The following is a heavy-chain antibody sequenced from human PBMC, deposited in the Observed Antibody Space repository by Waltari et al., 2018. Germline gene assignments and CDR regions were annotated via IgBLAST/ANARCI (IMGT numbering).Heavy chain of an antibody. CDR3: ARRSGSYLDY. D-gene: IGHD1-26*01. J-gene: IGHJ4*01. CDR2: IYHGGST. CDR1: GYSISSGYY. Sequence: QVQLQESGPGLVKPSETLSLTCDVSGYSISSGYYWGWIRQPPGKGLEWIGSIYHGGSTYYSPSLKSRVTISMDKSKNQFSLNLSSVTAADTAIYYCARRSGSYLDYWGQGTLVTVSS. V-gene: IGHV4-38-2*01.